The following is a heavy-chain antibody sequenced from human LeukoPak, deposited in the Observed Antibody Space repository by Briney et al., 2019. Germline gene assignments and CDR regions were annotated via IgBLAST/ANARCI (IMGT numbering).Heavy chain of an antibody. D-gene: IGHD6-13*01. J-gene: IGHJ3*02. CDR3: ARTIAEVPRAFDI. Sequence: ASVKVSCKASGGTFISYAINWVRQAPGQGLEWMGWINPYTGGTNYAQKFQARVTMTRDTSISTAYMELSRLRSDDTAVYYCARTIAEVPRAFDIWGQGTMVTVSS. CDR2: INPYTGGT. CDR1: GGTFISYA. V-gene: IGHV1-2*02.